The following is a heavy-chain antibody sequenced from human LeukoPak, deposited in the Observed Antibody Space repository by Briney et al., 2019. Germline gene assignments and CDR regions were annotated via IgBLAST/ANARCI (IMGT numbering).Heavy chain of an antibody. CDR2: INQDGSEI. V-gene: IGHV3-7*01. CDR1: GFTFSRFR. Sequence: PGESLRLSCAASGFTFSRFRMSWVRQSPRKGLEWVANINQDGSEIYYVDSVKGRFTVSTDNAKNSLYLQMNSLRAEDTAVYYCARYPIYGDYGGRPFDYWGQGTLVTVSS. D-gene: IGHD4-17*01. CDR3: ARYPIYGDYGGRPFDY. J-gene: IGHJ4*02.